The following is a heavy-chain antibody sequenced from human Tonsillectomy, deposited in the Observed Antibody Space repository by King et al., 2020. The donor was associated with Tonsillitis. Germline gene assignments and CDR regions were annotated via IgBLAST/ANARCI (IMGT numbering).Heavy chain of an antibody. CDR3: ALVGRSSWYLDY. CDR1: GGSISTYY. D-gene: IGHD6-13*01. J-gene: IGHJ4*02. Sequence: VQLQESGPGLVKPSETLSLTCTVSGGSISTYYWSWIRQPPGKGLESIGYIYYSGSTNYNPSLMSRVTISVDTSKNQFSLKLRSVTAADTAVYYCALVGRSSWYLDYWGQGTLVTVSS. V-gene: IGHV4-59*01. CDR2: IYYSGST.